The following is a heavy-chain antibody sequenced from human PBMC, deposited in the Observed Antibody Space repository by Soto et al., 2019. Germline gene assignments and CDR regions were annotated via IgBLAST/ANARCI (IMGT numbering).Heavy chain of an antibody. J-gene: IGHJ6*02. D-gene: IGHD1-26*01. Sequence: WGSLRLSCASSGFTFSSYGMHWVRQAPGKGLEWVAVIWYDGSNKYYAGSVKGRFTISRDNSKNTLYLQMNSLRAEDTAVYYCAREKIVGATTHYYYYYGMDVWGQGTTVTVSS. CDR2: IWYDGSNK. V-gene: IGHV3-33*01. CDR3: AREKIVGATTHYYYYYGMDV. CDR1: GFTFSSYG.